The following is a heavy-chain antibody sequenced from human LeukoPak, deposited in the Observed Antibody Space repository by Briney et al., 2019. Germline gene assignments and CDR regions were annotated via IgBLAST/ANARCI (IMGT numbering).Heavy chain of an antibody. CDR2: INHSGST. Sequence: PSETLFTCAVYGGSFSGYYWSWIRQPPGKGLEWIGEINHSGSTNYNPSLKSRVTISVDTSKNQFSLKLSSVTAADTAVYYCARDPRTNCSSTSCYLSSFDYWGQGTLVTVSS. CDR3: ARDPRTNCSSTSCYLSSFDY. CDR1: GGSFSGYY. J-gene: IGHJ4*02. D-gene: IGHD2-2*01. V-gene: IGHV4-34*01.